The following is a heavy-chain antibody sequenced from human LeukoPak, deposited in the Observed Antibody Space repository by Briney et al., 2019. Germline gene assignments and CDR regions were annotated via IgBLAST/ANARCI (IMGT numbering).Heavy chain of an antibody. CDR1: GFTFSSYA. J-gene: IGHJ4*02. D-gene: IGHD6-19*01. CDR2: ISYDGSNK. V-gene: IGHV3-30-3*01. CDR3: ARGESLAGYFDY. Sequence: TGGSLRLSCAASGFTFSSYAMHWVRQAPGKGLEWVAVISYDGSNKYYADSVKGRFTISRDNSKNTLYLQMNSLRAEDTAVYYCARGESLAGYFDYWGQGTLVTVSS.